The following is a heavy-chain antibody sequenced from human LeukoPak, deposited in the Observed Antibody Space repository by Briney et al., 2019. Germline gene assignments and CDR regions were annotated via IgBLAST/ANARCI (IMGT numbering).Heavy chain of an antibody. CDR1: GFTFSDYY. CDR3: AKDGYNSGAFLGY. J-gene: IGHJ4*02. V-gene: IGHV3-66*02. D-gene: IGHD5-24*01. Sequence: GGSLRLSCAASGFTFSDYYMSWIRQAPGKGLEWVSVIYSGGSTYYADSVKGRFTISRDNSKNTLYLQMNSLRAEDTAVYYCAKDGYNSGAFLGYWGQGTLVTVSS. CDR2: IYSGGST.